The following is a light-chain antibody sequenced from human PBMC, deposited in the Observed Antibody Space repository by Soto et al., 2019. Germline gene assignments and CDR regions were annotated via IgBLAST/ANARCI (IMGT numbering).Light chain of an antibody. CDR2: DAS. CDR3: QQSYSTPPT. Sequence: DIQMTQSPSTLSASVGDRVTITCRASQSISSWLAWYQQKPGKAPKLLIYDASSLESGVPSRFSGSGSGTEFTLTISSLQPDDFATYSCQQSYSTPPTFGQGTKVEIK. V-gene: IGKV1-5*01. J-gene: IGKJ1*01. CDR1: QSISSW.